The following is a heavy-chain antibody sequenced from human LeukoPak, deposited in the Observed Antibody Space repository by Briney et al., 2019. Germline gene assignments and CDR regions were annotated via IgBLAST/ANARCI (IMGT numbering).Heavy chain of an antibody. Sequence: GGSLRLSCAASGFTFSSYWMTWVRQAPGKGLEWVANIKPDGTEKNYVDSVKGRFTISRDNAKNSLYLQMNSQRAEDTAVYYCAGPPQASSFDIWGQGTMVTVSS. J-gene: IGHJ3*02. D-gene: IGHD3-10*01. CDR3: AGPPQASSFDI. V-gene: IGHV3-7*01. CDR2: IKPDGTEK. CDR1: GFTFSSYW.